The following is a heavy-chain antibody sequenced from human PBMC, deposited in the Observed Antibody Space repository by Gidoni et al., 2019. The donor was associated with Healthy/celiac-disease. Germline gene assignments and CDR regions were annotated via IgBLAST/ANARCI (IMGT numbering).Heavy chain of an antibody. D-gene: IGHD3-10*01. Sequence: QAQLQESGTGVVKPSETLSLTSSVTGGSISSYYWSWIRQPPGKGLEWIGYIYYSGTTIYNPSLKSRVTISVDTSKTQFSLELNSVTAADTAVYYCALGWFGGYFHYWGQGTLVTVSS. J-gene: IGHJ1*01. CDR3: ALGWFGGYFHY. CDR1: GGSISSYY. CDR2: IYYSGTT. V-gene: IGHV4-59*01.